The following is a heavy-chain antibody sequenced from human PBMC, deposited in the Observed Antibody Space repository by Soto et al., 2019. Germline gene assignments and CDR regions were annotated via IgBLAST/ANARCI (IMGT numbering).Heavy chain of an antibody. CDR1: GGTFSSYA. CDR2: IIPIFGTA. D-gene: IGHD6-19*01. Sequence: QVQLVQSGAEVKKPGSSVKVSCKASGGTFSSYAISWVRQAPGQGLEWMGGIIPIFGTANYAQKFQGRVTTTADESTSTAYMVLSSLSSEDTAVDYCASSGYSCGLDAFDIWGQGTMVTVSS. J-gene: IGHJ3*02. CDR3: ASSGYSCGLDAFDI. V-gene: IGHV1-69*12.